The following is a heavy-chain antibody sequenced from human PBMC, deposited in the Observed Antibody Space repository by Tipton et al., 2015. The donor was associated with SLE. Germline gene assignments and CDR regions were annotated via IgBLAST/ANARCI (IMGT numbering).Heavy chain of an antibody. D-gene: IGHD3-16*01. CDR1: GYSITTGYY. J-gene: IGHJ4*02. CDR2: IYHSGST. V-gene: IGHV4-38-2*02. Sequence: TLSLTCTVSGYSITTGYYWSWIRQSPGKGLEWIGSIYHSGSTYYNPSLKTRVTTSVDTSMIQFSLRLTSVTAADTAVYYCARAIGANYFNFWGQGILVTVSS. CDR3: ARAIGANYFNF.